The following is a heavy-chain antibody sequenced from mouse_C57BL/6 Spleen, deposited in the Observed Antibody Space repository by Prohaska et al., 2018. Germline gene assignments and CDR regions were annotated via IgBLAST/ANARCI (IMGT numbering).Heavy chain of an antibody. D-gene: IGHD1-1*01. J-gene: IGHJ2*01. Sequence: SVGGLLHSAAFMKLSFVSSLFLFSNYWMNWVRQSPEQGLEWVTQIRLKSDNYAKHYAESVKGRLTISRDDCKSNVYLKMNNVRAEDTGSDYNTGTGSSMGDWGQGTTVTVSS. CDR2: IRLKSDNYAK. CDR3: TGTGSSMGD. V-gene: IGHV6-3*01. CDR1: LFLFSNYW.